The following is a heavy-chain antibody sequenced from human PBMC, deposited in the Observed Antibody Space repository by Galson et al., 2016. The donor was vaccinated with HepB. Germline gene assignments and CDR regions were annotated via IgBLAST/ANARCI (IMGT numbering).Heavy chain of an antibody. CDR2: ISGDGRST. Sequence: SLRLSCAASGFTFSGSWMHWVRQPPGRGLEWVSRISGDGRSTYYADSVKGRFTISRDNSKNTLYLQMNSLRAEDTAVYYCAKDIVVVPAATLDYWGQGTLVTISS. J-gene: IGHJ4*02. V-gene: IGHV3-74*01. CDR1: GFTFSGSW. CDR3: AKDIVVVPAATLDY. D-gene: IGHD2-2*01.